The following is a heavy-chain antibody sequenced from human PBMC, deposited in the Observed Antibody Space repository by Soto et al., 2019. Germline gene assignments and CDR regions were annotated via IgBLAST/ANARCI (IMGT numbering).Heavy chain of an antibody. CDR3: AREDGYRGGDAFDI. D-gene: IGHD5-12*01. CDR1: GFTVSSNY. J-gene: IGHJ3*02. CDR2: IYSGGST. Sequence: GGSLRLSCAASGFTVSSNYMSWVRQAPGKGLEWVSVIYSGGSTYYADSVKGRFTISKDNSKNTLYLQMNSLRAEDTAVYYCAREDGYRGGDAFDIWGQGTMVTVSS. V-gene: IGHV3-66*01.